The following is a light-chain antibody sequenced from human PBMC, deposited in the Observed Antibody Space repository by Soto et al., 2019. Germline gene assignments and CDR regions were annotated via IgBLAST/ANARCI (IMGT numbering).Light chain of an antibody. CDR3: GSWDSSLSADV. Sequence: QSVMTQPPSVSAAPGQKVTISCSGSSTNIGGNSVSWYQQLPGTAPKLLIYDDNKRPSGIPDRFSCSKSGTSATLGITGFQTGDEADYYCGSWDSSLSADVFGTGTKLTVL. CDR2: DDN. CDR1: STNIGGNS. J-gene: IGLJ1*01. V-gene: IGLV1-51*01.